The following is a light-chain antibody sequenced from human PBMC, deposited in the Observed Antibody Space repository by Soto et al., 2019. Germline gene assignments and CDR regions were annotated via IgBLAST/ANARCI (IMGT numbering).Light chain of an antibody. Sequence: DIQVTQSPSSLSASVGDRVTITCRTSQSIRNYLNWYQQTPGKAPKLLIYAASSLQSGVPSRFSGSGSGTDFTLTINSLQPEDFATYYCQQSYSTPFTFGPGTKVDIK. CDR3: QQSYSTPFT. J-gene: IGKJ3*01. CDR2: AAS. CDR1: QSIRNY. V-gene: IGKV1-39*01.